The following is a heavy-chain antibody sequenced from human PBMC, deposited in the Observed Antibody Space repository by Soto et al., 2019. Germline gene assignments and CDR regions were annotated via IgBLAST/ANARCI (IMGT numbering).Heavy chain of an antibody. Sequence: EVQLLESGGGLVQPGGSLRLSCAASGFTFSSYAMSWVRQAPGKGLEWVSAISGSGGSTYYADSVKGRFTISTDNSKNTLYLQMNSLRAEDTAVYYCAKDRDGGRNYYYDYYMDVWGKGTTVTVSS. J-gene: IGHJ6*03. CDR3: AKDRDGGRNYYYDYYMDV. D-gene: IGHD2-15*01. CDR1: GFTFSSYA. V-gene: IGHV3-23*01. CDR2: ISGSGGST.